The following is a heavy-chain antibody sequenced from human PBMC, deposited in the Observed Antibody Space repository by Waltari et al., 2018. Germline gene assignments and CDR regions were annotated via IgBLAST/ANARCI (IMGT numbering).Heavy chain of an antibody. CDR3: ARGVTGTTGDY. Sequence: QVQLVQSGAEVKKPGSSVKVSCKASGGTFSSYAISWVRQAPGQGLEWMGRIMPSLGIANYAQKFQGRVTSTADKATGTAYRELSSLRSEDTAVYYGARGVTGTTGDYWGQGTLVTVSS. J-gene: IGHJ4*02. CDR1: GGTFSSYA. V-gene: IGHV1-69*04. CDR2: IMPSLGIA. D-gene: IGHD1-20*01.